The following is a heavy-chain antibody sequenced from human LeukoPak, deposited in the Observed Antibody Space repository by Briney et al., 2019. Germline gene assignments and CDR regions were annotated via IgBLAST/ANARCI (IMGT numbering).Heavy chain of an antibody. CDR3: ARGSIYYYGSAIFDY. D-gene: IGHD3-10*01. CDR2: IYYSGST. CDR1: GGSISSYY. J-gene: IGHJ4*02. Sequence: PSETLSLTCTVSGGSISSYYWSWIRQPPGKGLEWIGYIYYSGSTNYNPSPKSRVTISVDTSKNQFSLKLSSVTAADTAVYYCARGSIYYYGSAIFDYWGQGTLVTVSA. V-gene: IGHV4-59*01.